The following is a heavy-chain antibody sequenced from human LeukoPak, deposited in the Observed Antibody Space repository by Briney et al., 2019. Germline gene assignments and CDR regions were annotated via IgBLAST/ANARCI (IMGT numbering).Heavy chain of an antibody. J-gene: IGHJ4*02. CDR2: MSGSGDST. V-gene: IGHV3-23*01. D-gene: IGHD3-22*01. CDR1: GFTFSSNA. Sequence: PGGSLRLSCTASGFTFSSNAMSWVRQAPGKGLEWVSAMSGSGDSTYYADSVKGRFTISRDNSKNTLYLQMNSLRAEDTAVYYCAKPRPNYYDSSGFYSYFDYWGRGTLVTVSS. CDR3: AKPRPNYYDSSGFYSYFDY.